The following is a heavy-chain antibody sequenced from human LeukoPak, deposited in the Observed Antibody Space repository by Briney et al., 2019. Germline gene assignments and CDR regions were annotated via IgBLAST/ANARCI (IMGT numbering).Heavy chain of an antibody. Sequence: SETLSLTCTVSGGSISSSSYYWGWIRQPPGKGLEWIGSIYYSGSTYYNPSLKSRVTISVDTSKNQFSLKLSSVTAADTAVYYCASSSIAARPGYYYYYYGMDVWGQGTTVTVSS. D-gene: IGHD6-6*01. J-gene: IGHJ6*02. CDR1: GGSISSSSYY. CDR3: ASSSIAARPGYYYYYYGMDV. V-gene: IGHV4-39*01. CDR2: IYYSGST.